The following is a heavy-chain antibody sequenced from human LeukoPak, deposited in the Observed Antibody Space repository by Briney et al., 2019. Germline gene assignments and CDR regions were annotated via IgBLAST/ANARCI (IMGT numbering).Heavy chain of an antibody. Sequence: PGGSLRLSCAASGITLSVYWTSWVRQAPGKGLEWVANIKQDGSEKYYRDSVQGRFTISRDNAKNSLYLQMNSLRAEDTAVYYCARSGSGYFDYWGQGSLVTVSS. CDR3: ARSGSGYFDY. J-gene: IGHJ4*02. V-gene: IGHV3-7*01. CDR1: GITLSVYW. CDR2: IKQDGSEK.